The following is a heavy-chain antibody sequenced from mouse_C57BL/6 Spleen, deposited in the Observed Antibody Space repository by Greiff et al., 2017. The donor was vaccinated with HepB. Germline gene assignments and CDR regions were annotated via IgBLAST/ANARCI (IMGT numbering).Heavy chain of an antibody. CDR1: GFTFSSYA. Sequence: EVKLMDSGGGLVKPGGSLKLSCAASGFTFSSYAMSWVRQTPEKRLEWVATISDGGSYTYYPDNVKGRFTISRDNAKNNLYLQMSHLKSEDTAMYYCAREGTTDWAMDYWGQGTSVTVSS. J-gene: IGHJ4*01. V-gene: IGHV5-4*01. CDR2: ISDGGSYT. CDR3: AREGTTDWAMDY. D-gene: IGHD1-1*01.